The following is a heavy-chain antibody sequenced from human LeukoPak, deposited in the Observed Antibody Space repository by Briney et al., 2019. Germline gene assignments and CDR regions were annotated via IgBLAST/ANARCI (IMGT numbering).Heavy chain of an antibody. CDR3: AKDLHDYGNYVGWFDS. Sequence: QLGGSLRLSCVASGFTFSSHAMSWVRQAPGKGLEWVSAISGSGGSTYYADSVKGRFTISRDNSKNTLYLQMNSLRAEDTAVYYCAKDLHDYGNYVGWFDSWGQGTLVTVSS. CDR2: ISGSGGST. J-gene: IGHJ5*01. D-gene: IGHD4-11*01. V-gene: IGHV3-23*01. CDR1: GFTFSSHA.